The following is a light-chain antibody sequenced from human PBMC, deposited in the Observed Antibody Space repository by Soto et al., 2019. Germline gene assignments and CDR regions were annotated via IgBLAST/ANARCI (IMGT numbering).Light chain of an antibody. CDR2: KAS. J-gene: IGKJ1*01. CDR3: QQSYSTTWT. V-gene: IGKV1-5*03. Sequence: DIQMTQSPSTLSASVGDRVTLTCRASQSISSWLAWYQQKPGKAPKLLIYKASSMQSGVPSRFSGSESETEFTLTISSLQPEDFANYSCQQSYSTTWTFGQGTKVDIK. CDR1: QSISSW.